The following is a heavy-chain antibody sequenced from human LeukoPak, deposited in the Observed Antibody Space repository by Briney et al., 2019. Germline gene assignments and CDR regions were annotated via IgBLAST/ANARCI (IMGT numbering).Heavy chain of an antibody. CDR2: ISGSGDNT. CDR3: AKLSRPEHSAKRAFDI. CDR1: GFTVSSNY. J-gene: IGHJ3*02. D-gene: IGHD3-3*02. Sequence: PGGSLRLSCAASGFTVSSNYMSWVRQAPGKGLEWVSGISGSGDNTYYADSVKGRFTISRDNSKNTLYLQMNSLRAEDTAVYYCAKLSRPEHSAKRAFDIWGQGTMVTVSS. V-gene: IGHV3-23*01.